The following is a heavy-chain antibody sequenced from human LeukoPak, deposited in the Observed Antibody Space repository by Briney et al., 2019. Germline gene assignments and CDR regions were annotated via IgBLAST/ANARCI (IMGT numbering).Heavy chain of an antibody. CDR3: SRESGPFCPFGY. Sequence: SETLSLTCGVSGGSISGTNWWSWVRQPPGQGLEWIGEISLAGQTNYNPSLNGRVTMSLDKSSNQLSLHLTSVTAADTATYFCSRESGPFCPFGYWGQGTLVFVSS. D-gene: IGHD1-26*01. CDR1: GGSISGTNW. V-gene: IGHV4/OR15-8*02. CDR2: ISLAGQT. J-gene: IGHJ4*02.